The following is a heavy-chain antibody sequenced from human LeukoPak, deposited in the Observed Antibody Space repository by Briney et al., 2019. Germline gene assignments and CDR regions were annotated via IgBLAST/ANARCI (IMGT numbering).Heavy chain of an antibody. V-gene: IGHV3-48*04. D-gene: IGHD4/OR15-4a*01. CDR3: ARDFDYGDYIDF. CDR1: GFTFSTYT. CDR2: ISSGGLTI. Sequence: PGGSLRPSCVASGFTFSTYTFNWVRRAPGKGLEWLSYISSGGLTILYADSVKGRFTISRDNTKNAIYLDMTNLRAEDTAVYYCARDFDYGDYIDFWGQGTLVAVSS. J-gene: IGHJ4*02.